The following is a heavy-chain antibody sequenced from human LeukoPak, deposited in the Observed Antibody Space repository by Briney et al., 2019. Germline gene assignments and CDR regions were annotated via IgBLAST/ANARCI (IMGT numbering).Heavy chain of an antibody. CDR3: AKDRLLNCRGDCYIFDY. D-gene: IGHD2-21*02. CDR1: GFTLSSYW. Sequence: GGSLRLSCAASGFTLSSYWMSWVRQAPGKGLEWVANIKQDGSEKYYVDSVKGRFTISRDNAKNSLYLQMNRLRVEDTAVYYCAKDRLLNCRGDCYIFDYWGQGTVVTVSS. J-gene: IGHJ4*02. CDR2: IKQDGSEK. V-gene: IGHV3-7*01.